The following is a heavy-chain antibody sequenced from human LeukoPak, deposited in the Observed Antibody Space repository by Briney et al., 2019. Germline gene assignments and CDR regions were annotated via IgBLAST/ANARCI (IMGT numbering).Heavy chain of an antibody. CDR1: GFTFSSYS. CDR2: ISSSSSYI. V-gene: IGHV3-21*01. Sequence: GGSLRLSCAASGFTFSSYSMNWVRKAPGKGLEWVPSISSSSSYIYYADSVKGRFTISRDNAKNSLYLQMNSLRAADTAVYYCARDAHSSGWYLAYWGQGTLVTVSS. D-gene: IGHD6-19*01. J-gene: IGHJ4*02. CDR3: ARDAHSSGWYLAY.